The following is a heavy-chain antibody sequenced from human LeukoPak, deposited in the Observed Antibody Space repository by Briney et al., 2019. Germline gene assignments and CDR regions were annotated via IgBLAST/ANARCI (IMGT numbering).Heavy chain of an antibody. CDR1: GFTFSSYA. CDR2: ISGGGGST. Sequence: GGSLRLSCAASGFTFSSYAMSWVRQAPGKGLEWVSAISGGGGSTYYADSVKGRFTISRDNSKNTLYLQMNSLRAEDTAVYYCAKGSRYDFWSGYYDWGQGTLVTVSS. V-gene: IGHV3-23*01. D-gene: IGHD3-3*01. J-gene: IGHJ4*02. CDR3: AKGSRYDFWSGYYD.